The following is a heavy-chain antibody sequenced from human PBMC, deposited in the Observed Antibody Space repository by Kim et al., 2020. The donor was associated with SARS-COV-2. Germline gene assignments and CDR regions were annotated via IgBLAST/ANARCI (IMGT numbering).Heavy chain of an antibody. CDR1: GFTFSSYA. CDR3: AKDRGRQQLSLHYYGMDV. V-gene: IGHV3-23*01. Sequence: GGSLRLSCAASGFTFSSYAMSWVRQAPGKGLEWVSAISGSGGSTYYADSVKGRFTISRDNSKNTLYLQMNSLRAEDTAVYYCAKDRGRQQLSLHYYGMDVWGQGTTVTVSS. CDR2: ISGSGGST. J-gene: IGHJ6*02. D-gene: IGHD6-13*01.